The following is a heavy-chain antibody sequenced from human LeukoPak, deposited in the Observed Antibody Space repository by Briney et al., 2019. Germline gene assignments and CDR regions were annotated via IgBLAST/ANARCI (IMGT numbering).Heavy chain of an antibody. D-gene: IGHD6-13*01. V-gene: IGHV4-34*01. J-gene: IGHJ4*02. CDR1: GGSLSGYY. CDR2: IKHSGST. CDR3: ARGRYSSSWLKYYYFDY. Sequence: SETLSLTCAVYGGSLSGYYSSWIRHPPGKRLEWIGEIKHSGSTNYNPSLKRRVTISVDTSKNQCPLKLSSVTAADTAVYYCARGRYSSSWLKYYYFDYWGQGTLVTVSS.